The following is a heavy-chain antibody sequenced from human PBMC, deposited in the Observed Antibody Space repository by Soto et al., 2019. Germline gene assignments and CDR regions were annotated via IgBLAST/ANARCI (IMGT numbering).Heavy chain of an antibody. CDR2: ISAYNGNT. D-gene: IGHD3-3*01. CDR1: GYTFTSYG. CDR3: ARAPYDFWSGYYAGIAFDI. V-gene: IGHV1-18*01. J-gene: IGHJ3*02. Sequence: ASVKVSCKASGYTFTSYGISWVRQAPGQGLEWMGWISAYNGNTNYAQKLQGRVTMTTDTSTSTAYMELRSLRSDDTAVYYCARAPYDFWSGYYAGIAFDIWGQGTMVTV.